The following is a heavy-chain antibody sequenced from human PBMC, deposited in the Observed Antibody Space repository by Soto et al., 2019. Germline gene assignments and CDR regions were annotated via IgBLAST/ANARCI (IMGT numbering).Heavy chain of an antibody. D-gene: IGHD2-2*02. CDR1: GFAFSSYA. J-gene: IGHJ4*02. CDR3: AKELGYCISTTCYKGFDY. Sequence: PGGSLRLSCAASGFAFSSYAMSWVRQAPGKGLEWVSAISGSGGSTYYGDSVKGRFTISRDNSKKTLCLQMNSLRAEDTAVYYCAKELGYCISTTCYKGFDYWGQGTLVTAPQ. CDR2: ISGSGGST. V-gene: IGHV3-23*01.